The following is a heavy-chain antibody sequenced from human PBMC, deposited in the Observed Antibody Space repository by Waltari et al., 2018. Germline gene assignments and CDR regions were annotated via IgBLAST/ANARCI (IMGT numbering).Heavy chain of an antibody. D-gene: IGHD3-22*01. CDR2: ISGSGGST. J-gene: IGHJ4*02. Sequence: EVQLLESGGGLVQPGGSLRLSCAASGFTFSSYAMRWVRQAPGKGLEWVSAISGSGGSTYYADSVKGRFTISRDNSKNTLYLQMNSLRAEDTAVYYCANIVVITSQGFHWGQGTLVTVSS. CDR1: GFTFSSYA. CDR3: ANIVVITSQGFH. V-gene: IGHV3-23*01.